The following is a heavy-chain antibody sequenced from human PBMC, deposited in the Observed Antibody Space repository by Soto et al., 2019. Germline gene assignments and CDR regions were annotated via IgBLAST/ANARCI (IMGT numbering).Heavy chain of an antibody. CDR3: ALGYSYAPFDP. Sequence: GGSLRLSCAASGFTFSSYAMSWVRQAPGKGLEWVSAISGGADNTYCADSVKGRFTISRDNSKNTLYLQMNTLRAEDTALYYCALGYSYAPFDPWGQGTLVTVSS. J-gene: IGHJ5*02. V-gene: IGHV3-23*01. CDR2: ISGGADNT. D-gene: IGHD5-18*01. CDR1: GFTFSSYA.